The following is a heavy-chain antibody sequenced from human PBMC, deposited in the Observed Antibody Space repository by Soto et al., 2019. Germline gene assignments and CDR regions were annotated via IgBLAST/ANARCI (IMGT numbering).Heavy chain of an antibody. Sequence: EVQLLESGGDLVQPGGSLRLSCAASGFTFSSYTMKWVRQAPGKGLEWVSTFVGSTGSTFYADSVKGRFTISRDDSKNTLYLQMNSLRAEDTAVYYCAKRHTTVATPANYFDYWGQGTLVTVSS. D-gene: IGHD1-1*01. V-gene: IGHV3-23*01. CDR2: FVGSTGST. CDR1: GFTFSSYT. J-gene: IGHJ4*02. CDR3: AKRHTTVATPANYFDY.